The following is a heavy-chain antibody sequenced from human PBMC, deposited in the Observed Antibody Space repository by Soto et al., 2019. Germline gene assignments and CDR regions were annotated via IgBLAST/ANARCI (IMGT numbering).Heavy chain of an antibody. D-gene: IGHD1-1*01. CDR3: AKAPYNHRFDS. V-gene: IGHV3-23*01. CDR2: IGSDGST. J-gene: IGHJ4*02. Sequence: EVHLLESGGDFVPPGGSLRLSCAASGFPFSRHAMAWVRRAAGRGLEWVATIGSDGSTYHAESVKGRFSVSRDNDGNMLHLQLNSLRVEDTGIYYCAKAPYNHRFDSWGQGTLVTVSS. CDR1: GFPFSRHA.